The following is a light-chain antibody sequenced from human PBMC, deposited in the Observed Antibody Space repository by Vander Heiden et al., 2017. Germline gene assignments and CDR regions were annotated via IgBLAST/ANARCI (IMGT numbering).Light chain of an antibody. CDR1: SSNIGSNY. CDR2: RNN. J-gene: IGLJ2*01. CDR3: AAWDDSLSGQVV. Sequence: QSVLTQPPSASGTPGQRVTFPCSGSSSNIGSNYVYWYQQLPGTAPKLLSYRNNQRPSGVPDRFSGSKSGTSASLAISGLRSEDEADYYCAAWDDSLSGQVVFGGGTKLTVL. V-gene: IGLV1-47*01.